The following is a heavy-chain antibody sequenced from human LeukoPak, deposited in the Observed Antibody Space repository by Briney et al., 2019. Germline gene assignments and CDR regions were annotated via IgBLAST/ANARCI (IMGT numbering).Heavy chain of an antibody. D-gene: IGHD3-22*01. J-gene: IGHJ4*02. CDR2: ISGSGGST. Sequence: PGGSLRLSCAASGFTFSSYAMSWVRQAPGKGLEWVSAISGSGGSTYYADSVKGRFTISRDNSKNAFLQMNSLRAEDTAVYYCARDYDTSGSYFDFFDYWGQGTLVTVSS. CDR3: ARDYDTSGSYFDFFDY. V-gene: IGHV3-23*01. CDR1: GFTFSSYA.